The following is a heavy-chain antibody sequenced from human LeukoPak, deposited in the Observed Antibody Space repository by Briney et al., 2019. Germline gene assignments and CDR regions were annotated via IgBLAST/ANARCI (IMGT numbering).Heavy chain of an antibody. CDR1: DDSITIYY. Sequence: SETLSLTCTVSDDSITIYYWSWIRQPPGKGLEWIGYIDHTGITNYNPSLNSRVTISRDTAKNQFSLRLSSVTAADTAVYYCARVTGYIVEDYFDYWGQGTLVTVSS. D-gene: IGHD3-22*01. J-gene: IGHJ4*02. CDR3: ARVTGYIVEDYFDY. V-gene: IGHV4-59*01. CDR2: IDHTGIT.